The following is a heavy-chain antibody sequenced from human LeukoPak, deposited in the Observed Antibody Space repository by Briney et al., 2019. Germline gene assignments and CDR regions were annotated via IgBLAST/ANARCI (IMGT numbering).Heavy chain of an antibody. CDR1: GFTFSSYA. J-gene: IGHJ6*02. CDR2: VNRDGSET. Sequence: PGGSLRLSCEASGFTFSSYAMAWVRQVPGRGPEWVANVNRDGSETYYLDSVKGRFSISKDNAKNSLYLQMNSLRAEDTALYHCARNNGMDVWGQGTTVIVSS. CDR3: ARNNGMDV. V-gene: IGHV3-7*03.